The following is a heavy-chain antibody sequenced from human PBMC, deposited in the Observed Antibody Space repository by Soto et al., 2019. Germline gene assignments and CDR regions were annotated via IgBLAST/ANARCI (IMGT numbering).Heavy chain of an antibody. CDR1: GYTFTSYG. J-gene: IGHJ6*02. CDR3: AGGEYYYGSGSYSPYYYYGMDV. Sequence: GASVKVSCKASGYTFTSYGISWVRQAPGQGLEWMGWISAYNGNTNYAQKLQGRVTMTTDTSTSTAYMELRSLRSDDTAVYYCAGGEYYYGSGSYSPYYYYGMDVWGQGTTVTVSS. V-gene: IGHV1-18*01. D-gene: IGHD3-10*01. CDR2: ISAYNGNT.